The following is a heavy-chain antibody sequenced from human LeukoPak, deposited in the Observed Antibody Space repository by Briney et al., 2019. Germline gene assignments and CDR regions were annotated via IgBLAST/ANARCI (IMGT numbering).Heavy chain of an antibody. Sequence: SETLSLTCTVSGGSISSSSYYWGWIRQPPGKGLEWIGSIYYSGSTYYNPSLKSRVTISVDTSKNQFSLKLSSVTAADTAVYYCARGFGELSDWFDPWGQGTLVTVSS. CDR1: GGSISSSSYY. V-gene: IGHV4-39*07. CDR3: ARGFGELSDWFDP. D-gene: IGHD3-10*01. J-gene: IGHJ5*02. CDR2: IYYSGST.